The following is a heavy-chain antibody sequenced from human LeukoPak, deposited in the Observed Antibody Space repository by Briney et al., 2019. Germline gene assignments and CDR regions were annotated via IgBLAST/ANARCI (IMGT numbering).Heavy chain of an antibody. CDR3: AGFTVTTWEWSDY. J-gene: IGHJ4*02. V-gene: IGHV4-59*08. D-gene: IGHD4-17*01. CDR2: IYYSGST. CDR1: GVSFSTYY. Sequence: SETLSLTCTVSGVSFSTYYWSWIRQPPGKGLEWIGYIYYSGSTNSNPSLKSRVTISVDTSKNQFSLKLSSVTAADTAVYFCAGFTVTTWEWSDYWGQGTLVTVSS.